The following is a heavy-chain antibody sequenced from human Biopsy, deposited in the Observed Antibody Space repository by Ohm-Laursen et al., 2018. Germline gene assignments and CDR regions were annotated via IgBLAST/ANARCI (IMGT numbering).Heavy chain of an antibody. CDR1: GYSFTNYY. CDR3: ARGPRGLVAITATAYYFDF. CDR2: INPNNDNT. Sequence: ASVKVSCKASGYSFTNYYLHWVRQAPGQGLQWMGRINPNNDNTIYAQQFQGRVTMTKDTSTSTVYMDLSSPTFDDSAVYYCARGPRGLVAITATAYYFDFWGQGNPVTVSS. V-gene: IGHV1-46*01. J-gene: IGHJ4*02. D-gene: IGHD1-14*01.